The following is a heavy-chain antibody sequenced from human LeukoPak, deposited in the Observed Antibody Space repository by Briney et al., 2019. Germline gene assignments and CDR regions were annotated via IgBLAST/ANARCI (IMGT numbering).Heavy chain of an antibody. CDR2: IYTTGST. J-gene: IGHJ4*02. V-gene: IGHV4-4*07. D-gene: IGHD3-10*01. CDR1: GGSISSYY. CDR3: ARDPGYYGSGSRGAFDY. Sequence: PSETLSLTCTVSGGSISSYYWSWIRQPAGKGLEWIGRIYTTGSTTYNPSLKSRVTMSVDTSKNQFSLKLSSVTAADTAVYYCARDPGYYGSGSRGAFDYWGQGTLVTVFS.